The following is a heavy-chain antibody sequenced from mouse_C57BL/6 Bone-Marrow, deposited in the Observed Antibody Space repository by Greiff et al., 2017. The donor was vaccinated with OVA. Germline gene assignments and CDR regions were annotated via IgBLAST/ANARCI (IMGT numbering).Heavy chain of an antibody. V-gene: IGHV8-2*01. Sequence: QVTLKVSGPGILQPSQTLSLAYTFSGISLSTSGMGLSWLRKPSGKALEWLASIWNNDNYYNPSLKSRLTISKETSNYQVFLKLTSVDTADSATYYGAWRAVYYYGSSYWYFDGWGTGATVTVSS. CDR1: ISLSTSGMGL. D-gene: IGHD1-1*01. J-gene: IGHJ1*03. CDR3: WRAVYYYGSSYWYFDG. CDR2: WNNDNY.